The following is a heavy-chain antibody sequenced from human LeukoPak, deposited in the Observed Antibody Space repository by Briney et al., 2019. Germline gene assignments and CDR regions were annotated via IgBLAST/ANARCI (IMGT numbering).Heavy chain of an antibody. Sequence: GGSLRLSCAASGFTLRSYAMSWVRQAPGKGLEWVSAISGSGGNTYYADSVKGRFTISRDNSKNTVYLQMNSLRAEDTAVYYCARIGGTEVVFDYWGQGTLVAVSS. CDR2: ISGSGGNT. CDR1: GFTLRSYA. CDR3: ARIGGTEVVFDY. V-gene: IGHV3-23*01. D-gene: IGHD2-15*01. J-gene: IGHJ4*02.